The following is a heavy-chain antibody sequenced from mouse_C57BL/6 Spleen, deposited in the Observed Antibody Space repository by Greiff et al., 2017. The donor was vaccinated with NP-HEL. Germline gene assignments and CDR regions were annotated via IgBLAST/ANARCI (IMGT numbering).Heavy chain of an antibody. CDR2: IDPEDGDT. J-gene: IGHJ3*01. Sequence: VQLQQSGAELVRPGASVKLSCTASGFNIKDYYMHWVKQRPEQGLEWIGRIDPEDGDTEYAPKFQGKATMTADTSSNTAYLQLSSLTSEDTAVYYCTTDDYDYDGFAYWGLGTLVTVSA. CDR1: GFNIKDYY. V-gene: IGHV14-1*01. D-gene: IGHD2-4*01. CDR3: TTDDYDYDGFAY.